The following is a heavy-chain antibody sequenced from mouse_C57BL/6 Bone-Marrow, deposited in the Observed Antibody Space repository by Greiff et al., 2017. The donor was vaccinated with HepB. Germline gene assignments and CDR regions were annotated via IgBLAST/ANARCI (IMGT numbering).Heavy chain of an antibody. CDR1: GYAFSSYW. J-gene: IGHJ1*03. CDR2: IYPGDGDT. V-gene: IGHV1-80*01. D-gene: IGHD1-1*01. CDR3: ARDYYGSSYWYFDV. Sequence: VQLVESGAELVKPGASVKISCKASGYAFSSYWMNWVKQRPGKGLKWIGQIYPGDGDTNYNGKFKGKATLTADKSSSTAYMQLSSLTSEDSAVYFCARDYYGSSYWYFDVWGTGTTVTVSS.